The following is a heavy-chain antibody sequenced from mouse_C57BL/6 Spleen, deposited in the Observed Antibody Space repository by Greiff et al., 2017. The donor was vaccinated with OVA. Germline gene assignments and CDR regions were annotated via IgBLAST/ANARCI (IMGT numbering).Heavy chain of an antibody. CDR2: IYPGDGDT. CDR1: GYAFSSSW. V-gene: IGHV1-82*01. D-gene: IGHD1-1*01. CDR3: ARYITTVAYFDV. Sequence: ESGPELVKPGASVKISCKASGYAFSSSWMNWVKQRPGKGLEWIGRIYPGDGDTNYNGKFKGKATLTADKSSSTAYMQLSSLTSEDSAVYFCARYITTVAYFDVWGTGTTVTVSS. J-gene: IGHJ1*03.